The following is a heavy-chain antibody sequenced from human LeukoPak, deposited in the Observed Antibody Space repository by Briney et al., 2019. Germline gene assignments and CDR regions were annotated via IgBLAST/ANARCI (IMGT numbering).Heavy chain of an antibody. Sequence: ASVYVSCKASGYTFTGYYMHWVRQAPGQGLEWMGWINPNSGGTNYAQKFQGRVTMTGDTSISTAYKELTRIRSDDSAVYYCARASYFSGGSCYPEWGEGTLVSVSP. D-gene: IGHD2-15*01. CDR1: GYTFTGYY. J-gene: IGHJ4*02. CDR2: INPNSGGT. CDR3: ARASYFSGGSCYPE. V-gene: IGHV1-2*02.